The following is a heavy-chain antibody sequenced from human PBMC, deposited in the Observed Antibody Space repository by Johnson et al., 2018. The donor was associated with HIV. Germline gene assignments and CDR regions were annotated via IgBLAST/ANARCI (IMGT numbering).Heavy chain of an antibody. CDR3: ARVVTIIVVDGGIEAFDI. CDR1: GFIFHNYG. D-gene: IGHD3-22*01. CDR2: IDWNGGST. Sequence: VQLVESGGGVVRPGGSLKLSCAASGFIFHNYGMAWVRQAPGMGLEWVSGIDWNGGSTGYADSVKGRFTISRDNAKNSLYLQMNTLRAEDTALYYCARVVTIIVVDGGIEAFDIWGQGTMVTVSS. J-gene: IGHJ3*02. V-gene: IGHV3-20*04.